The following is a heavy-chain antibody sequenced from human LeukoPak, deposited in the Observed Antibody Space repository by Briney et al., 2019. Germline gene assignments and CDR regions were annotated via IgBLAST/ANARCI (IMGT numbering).Heavy chain of an antibody. V-gene: IGHV7-4-1*02. D-gene: IGHD6-13*01. J-gene: IGHJ1*01. CDR2: INTNTGNP. Sequence: GASVKVSCKASGYTFTSYAMNWVRQAPGQGLEWMGWINTNTGNPTYAQGFTGRFVFSLDTSVSTAYLQISSLKAEDTAVYYCARDRRVSEQQLVKGYFQHWGQGTLVTVSS. CDR1: GYTFTSYA. CDR3: ARDRRVSEQQLVKGYFQH.